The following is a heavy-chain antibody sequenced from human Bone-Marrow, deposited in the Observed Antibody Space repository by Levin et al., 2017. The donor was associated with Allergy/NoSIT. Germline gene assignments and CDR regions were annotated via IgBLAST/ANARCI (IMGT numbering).Heavy chain of an antibody. D-gene: IGHD3-10*01. Sequence: GASVKVSCKASGYTFTSYYMHWVRQAPGQGLEWMGIINPSGGSTSYAQKFQGRVTMTRDTSTSTVYMELSSLRSEDTAVYYCVFPSNHGSGGYRVAFDIWGQGTMVTVSS. V-gene: IGHV1-46*01. CDR3: VFPSNHGSGGYRVAFDI. CDR1: GYTFTSYY. J-gene: IGHJ3*02. CDR2: INPSGGST.